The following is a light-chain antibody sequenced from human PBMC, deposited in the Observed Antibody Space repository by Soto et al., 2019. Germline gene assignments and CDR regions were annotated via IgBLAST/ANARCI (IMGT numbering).Light chain of an antibody. CDR3: AAWGDSLNGPV. CDR2: SNN. J-gene: IGLJ2*01. V-gene: IGLV1-44*01. CDR1: SSNIGSNT. Sequence: QSVLTQPPSASGTPGQRVIISCSGSSSNIGSNTVNWYQQLPGTAPKLLIYSNNQRPSGVPDRFSGSKSGTSASLAISGLQSEDEADYYCAAWGDSLNGPVFGGGTKLTVL.